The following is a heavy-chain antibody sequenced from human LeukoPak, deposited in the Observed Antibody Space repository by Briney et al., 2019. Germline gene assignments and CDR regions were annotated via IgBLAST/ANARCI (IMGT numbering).Heavy chain of an antibody. D-gene: IGHD2-15*01. CDR3: VRDVDATSGWFDP. Sequence: PSETLSLTCAVSGGSISSGGYSWSWIRQPPGKGLEWIGYIYHSGSTYYNPSLKSRVTISVDRSKNQFSLKLSSVTAADAAVYYCVRDVDATSGWFDPWGQGTLVTVSS. J-gene: IGHJ5*02. V-gene: IGHV4-30-2*01. CDR2: IYHSGST. CDR1: GGSISSGGYS.